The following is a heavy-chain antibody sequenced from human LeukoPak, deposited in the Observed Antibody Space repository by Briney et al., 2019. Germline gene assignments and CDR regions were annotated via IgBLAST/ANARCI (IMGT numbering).Heavy chain of an antibody. J-gene: IGHJ4*02. CDR2: INHSGST. D-gene: IGHD5-18*01. V-gene: IGHV4-34*01. CDR3: AGVRGYSYGSY. Sequence: SETLSLTCAVYGGSFSGYYWSWIRQPPGKGLEWIGEINHSGSTNYNPSLKSRVTISVDTSKNQFSLKLSSVTAADTAVYYCAGVRGYSYGSYWGQGTLVTVSS. CDR1: GGSFSGYY.